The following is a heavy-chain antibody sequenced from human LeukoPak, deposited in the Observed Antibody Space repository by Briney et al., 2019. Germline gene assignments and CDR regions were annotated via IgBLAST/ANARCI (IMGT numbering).Heavy chain of an antibody. CDR1: GFPFSSYW. J-gene: IGHJ4*02. CDR2: IKQDGSKK. D-gene: IGHD5-24*01. V-gene: IGHV3-7*04. Sequence: PGGSLRLSCVASGFPFSSYWMTWVRQAPGKGLEWVANIKQDGSKKSYVDSVKGRFTISRDNAKNSLYLQMNSLGAEDTAIYYCTRVGYIDEGIDYWGQGTLDTVSS. CDR3: TRVGYIDEGIDY.